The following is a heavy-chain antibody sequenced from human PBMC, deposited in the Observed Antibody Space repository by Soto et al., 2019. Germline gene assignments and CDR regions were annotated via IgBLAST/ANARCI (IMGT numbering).Heavy chain of an antibody. CDR1: GDSISTYY. D-gene: IGHD3-16*01. V-gene: IGHV4-59*01. CDR2: IYNSAST. J-gene: IGHJ4*02. Sequence: SETLSLTCNVSGDSISTYYWTWIRQPPGKRLEWIGYIYNSASTKYNPSLKSRVTMSVDTSKNQFSLKLSSVTTADTAVYYCARGRFDFIWGTPAPYLDYWGQGALVTVSS. CDR3: ARGRFDFIWGTPAPYLDY.